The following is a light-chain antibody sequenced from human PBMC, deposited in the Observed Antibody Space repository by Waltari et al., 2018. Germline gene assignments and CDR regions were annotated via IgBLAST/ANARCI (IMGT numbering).Light chain of an antibody. CDR3: QQFHTFT. CDR1: QGITNY. CDR2: AAS. V-gene: IGKV1-9*01. Sequence: DIQLTQAPSFLSASVGDRVSIACRASQGITNYLACYQQKPGKAPKLLIYAASTLQSGVPARFSGSGSGTDFTLTISSLQPEDFATYYCQQFHTFTFGPGTKVDIK. J-gene: IGKJ3*01.